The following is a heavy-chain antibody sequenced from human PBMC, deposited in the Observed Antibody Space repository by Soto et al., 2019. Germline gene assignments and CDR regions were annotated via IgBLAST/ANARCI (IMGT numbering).Heavy chain of an antibody. D-gene: IGHD3-3*02. CDR2: IMPVFRRP. Sequence: QVQLVQSGAEVKKPGSSVKVSCKASGGTFRTSAISWVRQAPGQGLEWVGGIMPVFRRPKYAQNFQGRVTSSADESKSTAYMELSSLRSDDTAVYYCARDKDRPQLGVNYYYILDVWGQGTAVTVSS. CDR3: ARDKDRPQLGVNYYYILDV. J-gene: IGHJ6*02. CDR1: GGTFRTSA. V-gene: IGHV1-69*12.